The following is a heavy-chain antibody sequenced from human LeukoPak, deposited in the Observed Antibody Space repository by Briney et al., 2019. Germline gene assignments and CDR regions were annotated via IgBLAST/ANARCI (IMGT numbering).Heavy chain of an antibody. CDR2: ISSSSSYI. CDR3: ARSITFGVKDY. V-gene: IGHV3-21*01. CDR1: GFTVSSNY. Sequence: GGSLRLSCAASGFTVSSNYMNWVRQAPGKGLEWVSSISSSSSYIYYADSVKGRFTISRDNAKNSLYLQMNSLRAEDTAVYYCARSITFGVKDYWGQGTLVTVSS. D-gene: IGHD3-16*01. J-gene: IGHJ4*02.